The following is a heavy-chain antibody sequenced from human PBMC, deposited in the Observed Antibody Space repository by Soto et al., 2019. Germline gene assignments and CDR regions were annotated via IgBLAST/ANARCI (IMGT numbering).Heavy chain of an antibody. D-gene: IGHD6-13*01. J-gene: IGHJ5*02. V-gene: IGHV2-5*02. CDR3: AHSDGSWYRNWFDP. CDR2: IYWDDDK. Sequence: QITLKESGPTLVKPTQTLTLTCTFSGFSLSTSGVGVGWIRQPPGKALEWLALIYWDDDKRYSPSLKSRLTTXKXTXXSQVVLTMTNMDPVDTATYYCAHSDGSWYRNWFDPWGQGTLVTVSS. CDR1: GFSLSTSGVG.